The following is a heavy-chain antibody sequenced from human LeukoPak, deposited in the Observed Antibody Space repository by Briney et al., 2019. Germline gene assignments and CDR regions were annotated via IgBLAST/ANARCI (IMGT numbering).Heavy chain of an antibody. V-gene: IGHV3-7*04. CDR3: ARARGSGRSWYFDR. Sequence: GGSLRLSCAASRFTLSNYWMSWVRQAPGKGLEWVASVKQDGSDKYYVDSVKGRFTISRDNAKNSLYVQMNSLRAEDTAVYYCARARGSGRSWYFDRWGRGTVVTVSS. D-gene: IGHD3-3*01. J-gene: IGHJ2*01. CDR2: VKQDGSDK. CDR1: RFTLSNYW.